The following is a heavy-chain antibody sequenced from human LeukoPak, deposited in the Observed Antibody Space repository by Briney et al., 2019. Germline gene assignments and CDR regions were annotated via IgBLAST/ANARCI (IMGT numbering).Heavy chain of an antibody. CDR3: ARGLVATVFDY. V-gene: IGHV4-31*03. CDR1: GGSVSSGGYY. CDR2: IYYSGST. J-gene: IGHJ4*02. Sequence: SETLSLTCTVSGGSVSSGGYYWSWIRQHPGKGLEWIGYIYYSGSTYYNPSLKSRVTISVDTSKNQFSLKLSSVTAADTAVYYCARGLVATVFDYWGQGTLVTVSS. D-gene: IGHD5-12*01.